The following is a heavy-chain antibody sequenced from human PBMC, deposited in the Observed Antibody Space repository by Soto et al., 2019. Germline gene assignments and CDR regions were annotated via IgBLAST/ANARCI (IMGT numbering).Heavy chain of an antibody. Sequence: ASVKVSCKVSGYTLTELSMHWVRQAPGKGLERMGGFDPEDGETIYAQKFQGRVTMTEDTSTDTAYMELSSLRSEDTAVYYCASGYCSSTSCLPFDYWGQGTLVTVSS. CDR3: ASGYCSSTSCLPFDY. D-gene: IGHD2-2*01. CDR1: GYTLTELS. CDR2: FDPEDGET. V-gene: IGHV1-24*01. J-gene: IGHJ4*02.